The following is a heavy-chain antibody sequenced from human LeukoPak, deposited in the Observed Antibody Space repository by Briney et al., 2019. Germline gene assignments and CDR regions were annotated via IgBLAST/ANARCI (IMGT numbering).Heavy chain of an antibody. Sequence: VASVKVSCKASGYTFTSYGISWVRQAPGQGLEWMGWISAYNGNTNYAQKLQGRVTMTTDTSTSTAYMELRSLRSDDTAVYYCARDLDYDILTHQGWFDPWGQGTLVTVSS. CDR3: ARDLDYDILTHQGWFDP. CDR1: GYTFTSYG. CDR2: ISAYNGNT. V-gene: IGHV1-18*01. D-gene: IGHD3-9*01. J-gene: IGHJ5*02.